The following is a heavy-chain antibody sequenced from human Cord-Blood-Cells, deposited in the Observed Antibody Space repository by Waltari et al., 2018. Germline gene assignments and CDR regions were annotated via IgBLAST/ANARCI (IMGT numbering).Heavy chain of an antibody. CDR1: S. Sequence: SXHXVXXXPGKGRGWMGGFEREDDETIYAQKIQGRLTMTEDTSTDTAYMELSSLSSEDTAVYYCATVSGRGSTSYFDYWGQGTLVTVSS. D-gene: IGHD2-2*01. V-gene: IGHV1-24*01. J-gene: IGHJ4*02. CDR2: FEREDDET. CDR3: ATVSGRGSTSYFDY.